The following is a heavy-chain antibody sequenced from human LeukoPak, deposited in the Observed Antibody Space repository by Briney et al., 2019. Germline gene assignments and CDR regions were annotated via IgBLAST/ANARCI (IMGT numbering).Heavy chain of an antibody. CDR3: ARVSDYYDRSGPNWFDP. CDR2: ISSSSSYI. V-gene: IGHV3-21*01. D-gene: IGHD3-22*01. Sequence: PGGSLRLSCAASGFTFSSYSMNWVRQAPGKGLEWVSSISSSSSYIYYADSVKGRFTISRDNAKNSLYLQMNSLRAEDTAVYYCARVSDYYDRSGPNWFDPWGQGTLVTVSS. J-gene: IGHJ5*02. CDR1: GFTFSSYS.